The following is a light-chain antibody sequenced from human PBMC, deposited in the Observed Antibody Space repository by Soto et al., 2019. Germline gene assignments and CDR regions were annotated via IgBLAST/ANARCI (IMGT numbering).Light chain of an antibody. Sequence: DIQLTQSPSFLSASVGDRVTITCRASQGISSYLVWYQQRPGKAPKLLIYAASTLQSGVPSRFSGGGSGTEFTLKISSLKPNDFGTYYCQQLNSYPITFGLGTRLEIK. V-gene: IGKV1-9*01. CDR2: AAS. CDR3: QQLNSYPIT. CDR1: QGISSY. J-gene: IGKJ5*01.